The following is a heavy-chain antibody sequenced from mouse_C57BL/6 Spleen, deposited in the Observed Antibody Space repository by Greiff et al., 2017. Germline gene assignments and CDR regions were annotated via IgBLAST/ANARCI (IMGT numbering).Heavy chain of an antibody. V-gene: IGHV1-81*01. CDR3: ARAEGITTVVATGAMDY. CDR2: IYPRSGNT. Sequence: QVQLKESGAELARPGASVKLSCKASGYTFTSYGISWVKQRTGQGLEWIGEIYPRSGNTYYNEKFKGKATLTADKSSSTADMELRSLTSEDSAVYCCARAEGITTVVATGAMDYWGQGTSVTVSS. D-gene: IGHD1-1*01. J-gene: IGHJ4*01. CDR1: GYTFTSYG.